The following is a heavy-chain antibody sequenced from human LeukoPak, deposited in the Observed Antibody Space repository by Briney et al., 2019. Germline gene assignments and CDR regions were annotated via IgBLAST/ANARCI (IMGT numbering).Heavy chain of an antibody. CDR1: GGTFSSYA. CDR3: ARGELWFDY. V-gene: IGHV1-69*04. CDR2: IIPILGIA. D-gene: IGHD1-26*01. J-gene: IGHJ4*02. Sequence: GASVKVSCKASGGTFSSYAISWVRQAPGQRLEWMGRIIPILGIANYAQKFQGRVTITADKSTSTAYMELSSLRSEDTAVYYCARGELWFDYWGQGTLVTVSS.